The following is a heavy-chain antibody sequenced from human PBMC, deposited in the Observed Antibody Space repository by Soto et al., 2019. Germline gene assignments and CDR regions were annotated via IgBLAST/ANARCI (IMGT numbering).Heavy chain of an antibody. V-gene: IGHV3-23*01. J-gene: IGHJ6*02. CDR2: ISGSGGST. Sequence: GGSLRLSCAASGFTFSSYAMSWVRQAPGKGLEWVSAISGSGGSTYYADSMKGRFTISRDNSKNKLYLQMNSLRAEDTAVYYCAKESSGWYYYGMDVWGQGTTVTVSS. D-gene: IGHD6-19*01. CDR3: AKESSGWYYYGMDV. CDR1: GFTFSSYA.